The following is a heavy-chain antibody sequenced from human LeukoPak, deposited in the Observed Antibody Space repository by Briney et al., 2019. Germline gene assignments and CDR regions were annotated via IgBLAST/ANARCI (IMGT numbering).Heavy chain of an antibody. Sequence: GGSLRLSCAASGFTFSGYTMNWVRQAPGKGLEWVSYIDLSGNTLYYVDSVKGRFTISRDNSKNTLYLQMNSLRAEDTAVYYCARDMVGCSSTSCLRSYYYYGMDVWGQGTTVTVSS. CDR1: GFTFSGYT. V-gene: IGHV3-48*01. J-gene: IGHJ6*02. CDR3: ARDMVGCSSTSCLRSYYYYGMDV. D-gene: IGHD2-2*01. CDR2: IDLSGNTL.